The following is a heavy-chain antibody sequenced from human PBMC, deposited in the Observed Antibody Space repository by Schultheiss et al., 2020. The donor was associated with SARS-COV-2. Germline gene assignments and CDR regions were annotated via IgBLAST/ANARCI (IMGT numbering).Heavy chain of an antibody. CDR1: GFTFSSYG. D-gene: IGHD5-24*01. CDR3: ARAEGRDGYNYGY. Sequence: GGSLRLSCAASGFTFSSYGMHWVRQAPGKGLEWVAVISYDGSNKYYADYVKGRFTISRDNAKNSLYLQMNSLRAEDTALYYCARAEGRDGYNYGYWGQGTLITVSS. V-gene: IGHV3-30*12. CDR2: ISYDGSNK. J-gene: IGHJ4*02.